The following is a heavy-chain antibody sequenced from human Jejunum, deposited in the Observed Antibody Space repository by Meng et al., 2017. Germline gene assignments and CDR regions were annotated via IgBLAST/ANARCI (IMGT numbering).Heavy chain of an antibody. CDR2: TYYRSKWYI. CDR1: GGSVSSNSAG. V-gene: IGHV6-1*01. D-gene: IGHD1-26*01. Sequence: QIQLQQSRPVLVKPSQTLSLTFSILGGSVSSNSAGWNWIRQSPSRGLEWLGRTYYRSKWYIDYAVSVKSRITINPDTSKNQFSLHLNSVTPEDTAVYYCAGGGLVRSTRGYFDYWGQGTLVTVSS. J-gene: IGHJ4*02. CDR3: AGGGLVRSTRGYFDY.